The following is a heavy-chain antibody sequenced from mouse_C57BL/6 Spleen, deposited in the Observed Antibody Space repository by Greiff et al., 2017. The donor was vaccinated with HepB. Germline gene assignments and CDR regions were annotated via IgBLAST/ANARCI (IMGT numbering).Heavy chain of an antibody. CDR2: ISSGGDYI. J-gene: IGHJ1*03. CDR3: TSVHYDYWYFDV. D-gene: IGHD2-4*01. V-gene: IGHV5-9-1*02. Sequence: EVQLVESGEGLVKPGGSLKLSCAASGFTFSSYAMSWVRQTPEKRLEWVAYISSGGDYIYYADTVKGRFTISRDNARNTLYLQMSSLKSEDTAMYYCTSVHYDYWYFDVWGTGTTVTVSS. CDR1: GFTFSSYA.